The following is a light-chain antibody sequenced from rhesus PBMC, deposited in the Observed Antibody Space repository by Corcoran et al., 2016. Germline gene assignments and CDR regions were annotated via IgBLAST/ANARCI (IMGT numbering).Light chain of an antibody. CDR3: QQYSSSPWT. CDR2: KAS. V-gene: IGKV1-22*01. CDR1: QSINSW. Sequence: DIQMTQSPSSLSASVGDTVTITCRASQSINSWLAWYQQKPGKAPKLRIYKASTLQGGVPSRFSGSGSGTDFTLTISSLLSEDFATYFCQQYSSSPWTFGQGTKVEIK. J-gene: IGKJ1*01.